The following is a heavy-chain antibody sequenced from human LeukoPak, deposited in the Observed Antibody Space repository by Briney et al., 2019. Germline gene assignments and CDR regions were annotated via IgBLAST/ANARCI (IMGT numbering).Heavy chain of an antibody. CDR3: AKDLRWLVDY. CDR2: ISSSGSTI. V-gene: IGHV3-48*03. J-gene: IGHJ4*02. Sequence: PGGSLRLSCAASGFTFNTYEMNWVRQAPGKGLEWVSYISSSGSTIYYADSVKGRFTISRDNAKNSLYLQMNSLRAEDTAVYYCAKDLRWLVDYWGQGTLVTVSS. D-gene: IGHD6-19*01. CDR1: GFTFNTYE.